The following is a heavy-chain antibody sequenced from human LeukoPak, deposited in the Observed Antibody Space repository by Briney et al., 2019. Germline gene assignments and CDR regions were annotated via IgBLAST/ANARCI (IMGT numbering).Heavy chain of an antibody. Sequence: GGSLRLSCAASGFTFSSYAMHWVRQAPGKGLEWVAVISYDGSNKYYADSVKGRFSVSRDTSKNTLYLQMNSLRAEDTAVYYCARVLLDTSVAQSAFDIWGQGTMVTVSS. V-gene: IGHV3-30*14. CDR2: ISYDGSNK. D-gene: IGHD3-22*01. J-gene: IGHJ3*02. CDR3: ARVLLDTSVAQSAFDI. CDR1: GFTFSSYA.